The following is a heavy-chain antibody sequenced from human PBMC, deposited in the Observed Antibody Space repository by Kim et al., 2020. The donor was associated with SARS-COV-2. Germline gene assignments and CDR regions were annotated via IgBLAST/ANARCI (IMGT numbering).Heavy chain of an antibody. Sequence: PSLKGRVTISVDTSKNQFSLKLSAVTAADTAVYYCARPGGYSYGYNYFDYWGQGTLVTVSS. V-gene: IGHV4-39*01. J-gene: IGHJ4*02. D-gene: IGHD5-18*01. CDR3: ARPGGYSYGYNYFDY.